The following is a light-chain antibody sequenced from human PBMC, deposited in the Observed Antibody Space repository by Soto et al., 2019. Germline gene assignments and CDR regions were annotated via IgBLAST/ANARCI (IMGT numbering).Light chain of an antibody. J-gene: IGKJ1*01. CDR3: QQYVTSPWA. V-gene: IGKV3-15*01. CDR1: HSVSSS. CDR2: GAS. Sequence: EVVMTQSPATLSVSPGERATLSCRASHSVSSSLAWYQQKPGQAPRLLISGASTRAAGIPARFSGSGSGTEFTLTISRLEPEDFAVYYCQQYVTSPWAFGQGTKVAIE.